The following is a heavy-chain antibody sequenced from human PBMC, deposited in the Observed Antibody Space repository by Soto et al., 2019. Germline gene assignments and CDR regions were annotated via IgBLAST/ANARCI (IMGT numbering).Heavy chain of an antibody. CDR1: GFTFSTYS. CDR2: ITGSGATV. D-gene: IGHD6-13*01. CDR3: ARGSSNWAYYFDC. Sequence: EVNLVESGGGLVQPGGSLRLSCAASGFTFSTYSLHWVRQAPGKGLEWVSYITGSGATVYYADSVRGRFTISRDNAKNSLYLQMNSLRDDDTAVYYCARGSSNWAYYFDCWGQGTLVTVSS. J-gene: IGHJ4*02. V-gene: IGHV3-48*02.